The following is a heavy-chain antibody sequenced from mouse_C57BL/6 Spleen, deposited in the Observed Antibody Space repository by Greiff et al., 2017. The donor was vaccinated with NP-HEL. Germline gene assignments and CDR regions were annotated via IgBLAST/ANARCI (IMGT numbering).Heavy chain of an antibody. CDR3: ARNTGYYGSSYGYFDV. Sequence: VQLQQSGPGLVQPSQSLSITCTVSGFSLTSYGVHWVRQSPGKGLEWLGVIWSGGSTDYNAAFISRLSISKDNSKSQVFFKMNSLQADDTAIYYCARNTGYYGSSYGYFDVWGTGTTVTVSS. D-gene: IGHD1-1*01. CDR2: IWSGGST. J-gene: IGHJ1*03. CDR1: GFSLTSYG. V-gene: IGHV2-2*01.